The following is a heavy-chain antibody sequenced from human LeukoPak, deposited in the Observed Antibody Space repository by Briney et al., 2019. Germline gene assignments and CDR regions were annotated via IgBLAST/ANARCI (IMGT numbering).Heavy chain of an antibody. V-gene: IGHV3-7*01. J-gene: IGHJ4*02. D-gene: IGHD2-15*01. CDR1: GFTFSSYW. Sequence: GGSLRLSXAASGFTFSSYWMSWVRQPPGKGLEWVANIKQDGSEKYYVDSVKGRFTISRDNAKNSLYLQMNSLRAEDTAVYYCARDPQYCSGGSCYSFDYWGQGTLVTVSS. CDR3: ARDPQYCSGGSCYSFDY. CDR2: IKQDGSEK.